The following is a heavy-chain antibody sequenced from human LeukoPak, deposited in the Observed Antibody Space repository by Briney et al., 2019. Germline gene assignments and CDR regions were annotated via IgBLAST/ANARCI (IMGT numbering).Heavy chain of an antibody. V-gene: IGHV6-1*01. CDR1: GDIVSSNSAA. CDR3: ARDPTGTFPFDY. J-gene: IGHJ4*02. CDR2: TYYRSKWYN. Sequence: SQTLSLTCAISGDIVSSNSAAWNWITQSPSRGLEWLGRTYYRSKWYNEYAPSVKSRITINPDTSKNQFSLQLNSVTPEDTAFYYCARDPTGTFPFDYWGQGTLVTVSS. D-gene: IGHD1-1*01.